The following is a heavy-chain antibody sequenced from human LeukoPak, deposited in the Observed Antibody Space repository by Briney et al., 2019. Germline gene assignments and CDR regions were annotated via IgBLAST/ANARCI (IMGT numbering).Heavy chain of an antibody. Sequence: SSQTLSLTCAVSGGSISSGGYPRSWIRQPPGKGLEWIGYIYYSGSTNYNPSLKSRVTISVDTSKNQFSLKLSSVTAADTAVYYCARDKGRELLGDDAFDIWGQGTMVTVSS. J-gene: IGHJ3*02. V-gene: IGHV4-61*08. CDR2: IYYSGST. CDR1: GGSISSGGYP. CDR3: ARDKGRELLGDDAFDI. D-gene: IGHD1-26*01.